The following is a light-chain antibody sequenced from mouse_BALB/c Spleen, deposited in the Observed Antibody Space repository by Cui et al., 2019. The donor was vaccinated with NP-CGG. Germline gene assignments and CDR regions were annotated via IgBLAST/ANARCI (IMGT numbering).Light chain of an antibody. CDR1: TGAVTTSHY. Sequence: QAVVTQDSALPTSPGETVTLICRSSTGAVTTSHYANWVQEKPDHVFTGLIGGTNNRAPGVPARFSGSLIGDKAALTITGAQTEDEAIYFCALWYSNHWVFGGGTKLTVL. CDR3: ALWYSNHWV. J-gene: IGLJ1*01. CDR2: GTN. V-gene: IGLV1*01.